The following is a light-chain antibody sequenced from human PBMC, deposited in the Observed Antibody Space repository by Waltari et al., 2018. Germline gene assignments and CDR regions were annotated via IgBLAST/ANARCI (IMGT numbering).Light chain of an antibody. J-gene: IGKJ4*01. Sequence: EIVLTQSPGPLSLSPGERATLSCRASQRVSSSYLAWYQQKPGQAPRLLIYGASTRATGIPDRFSGSGSGTDFTLTVNRLEPEDFAVYYCQQYGSSPLTFGGGTKVEIK. CDR2: GAS. CDR3: QQYGSSPLT. V-gene: IGKV3-20*01. CDR1: QRVSSSY.